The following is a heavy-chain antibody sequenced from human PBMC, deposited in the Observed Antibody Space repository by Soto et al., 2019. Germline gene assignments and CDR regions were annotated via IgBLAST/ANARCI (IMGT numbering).Heavy chain of an antibody. D-gene: IGHD3-22*01. CDR2: ISGSGGST. J-gene: IGHJ4*02. CDR1: GFTFSSYA. Sequence: GGSLRLSCAASGFTFSSYAMSWVRQAPGKGLEWVSAISGSGGSTYYADSVKGRFTISRDNSKNTLYLQMNSLRAEDTAVYYCAKVHFGSWLDFRDRGFDYWGQGTLVTVSS. V-gene: IGHV3-23*01. CDR3: AKVHFGSWLDFRDRGFDY.